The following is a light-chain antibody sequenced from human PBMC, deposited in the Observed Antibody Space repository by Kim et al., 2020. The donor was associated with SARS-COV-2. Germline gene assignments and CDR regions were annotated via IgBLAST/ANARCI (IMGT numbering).Light chain of an antibody. CDR2: GKN. V-gene: IGLV3-19*01. Sequence: SSELTQDPAVSVALGQTVRITCQGDSLRSYYASWYQQKPGQAPVLVIYGKNNRPSGIPDRFSGSNSGNTASFTITGAHAEDEANYYCNSRDRSVNHCVFG. CDR3: NSRDRSVNHCV. J-gene: IGLJ3*02. CDR1: SLRSYY.